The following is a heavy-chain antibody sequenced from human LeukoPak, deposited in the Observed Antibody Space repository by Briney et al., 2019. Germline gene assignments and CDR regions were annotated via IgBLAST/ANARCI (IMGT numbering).Heavy chain of an antibody. Sequence: ASVKVSCKASGYTFTGYYIYWVRQAPGQGLEWMGWINPNSGGTNYAQKFQGRVTMTRDTSISTAYMELSRLRSDDTAVYYCTRGGPHYYDIWGNWFDPWGQGTLVTVSS. V-gene: IGHV1-2*02. D-gene: IGHD3-9*01. J-gene: IGHJ5*02. CDR3: TRGGPHYYDIWGNWFDP. CDR2: INPNSGGT. CDR1: GYTFTGYY.